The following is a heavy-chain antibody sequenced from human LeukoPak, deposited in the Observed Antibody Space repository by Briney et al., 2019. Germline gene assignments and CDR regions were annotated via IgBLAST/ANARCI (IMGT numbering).Heavy chain of an antibody. J-gene: IGHJ1*01. V-gene: IGHV4-39*01. CDR3: ARSRIAAADHAEYFQH. D-gene: IGHD6-13*01. CDR1: GGSISSSSYY. CDR2: IYYSGST. Sequence: SETLSLTCTVSGGSISSSSYYWGWIRQPPGKGLEWIGSIYYSGSTYYNPSLQSRVTISVDTSKNQFSLKLSSVTAADTAVYYCARSRIAAADHAEYFQHWGQGTLVTVSS.